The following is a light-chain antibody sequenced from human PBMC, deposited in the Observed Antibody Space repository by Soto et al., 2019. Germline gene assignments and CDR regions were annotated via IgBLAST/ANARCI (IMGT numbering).Light chain of an antibody. V-gene: IGKV3-20*01. Sequence: EIVLTQSPDTLSLSPGERATLSCRAGQRITWDYIAWYQQKPGQAPRLLIYGASTRATGIPDRFSGSGSGTDFTLTISRLEPEDFAVYYCQHYGTSALFGPGTKVDI. CDR1: QRITWDY. CDR3: QHYGTSAL. J-gene: IGKJ3*01. CDR2: GAS.